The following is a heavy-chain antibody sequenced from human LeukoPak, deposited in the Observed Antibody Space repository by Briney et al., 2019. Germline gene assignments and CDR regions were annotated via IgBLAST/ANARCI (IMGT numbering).Heavy chain of an antibody. V-gene: IGHV3-23*01. CDR2: ISGSGGST. CDR3: AKGLLLWFGEPGGFDY. D-gene: IGHD3-10*01. J-gene: IGHJ4*02. CDR1: GFTFSSYT. Sequence: PGGSLRLSCAASGFTFSSYTMRWVGQAPGKGLEWVSAISGSGGSTYYTDSVKGRFTISRDNSKNTLYLQMNSLRADDTALYYCAKGLLLWFGEPGGFDYWGQGTLVTVSS.